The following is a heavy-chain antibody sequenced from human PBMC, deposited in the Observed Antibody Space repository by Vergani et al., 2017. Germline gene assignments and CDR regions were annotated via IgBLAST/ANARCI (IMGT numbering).Heavy chain of an antibody. V-gene: IGHV4-4*07. CDR2: IYTSGST. Sequence: VQLLESGGGLVQPGGSLRLSCAASGFTFSSYAMSWIRQPAGKGLEWIGRIYTSGSTNYNPSLKSRVTISVDTSKNQFSLKLSSVTAADTAVYYCAGGTTIWGFDYWGQGTLVTVSS. CDR3: AGGTTIWGFDY. J-gene: IGHJ4*02. D-gene: IGHD3-3*01. CDR1: GFTFSSYA.